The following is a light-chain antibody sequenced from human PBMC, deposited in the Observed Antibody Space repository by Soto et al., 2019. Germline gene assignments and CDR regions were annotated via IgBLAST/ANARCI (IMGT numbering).Light chain of an antibody. J-gene: IGLJ1*01. CDR1: SSDVGGYNY. V-gene: IGLV2-8*01. CDR2: EVS. CDR3: SSYAGINNSPYV. Sequence: QSALTQPPSASGSPGQSVTISCTGTSSDVGGYNYVSWYQQHPGKAPKLMIYEVSKRPSGVPDRFSGSKSGNTASLTVSGLQAEDEADYYCSSYAGINNSPYVFGTGTKLTVL.